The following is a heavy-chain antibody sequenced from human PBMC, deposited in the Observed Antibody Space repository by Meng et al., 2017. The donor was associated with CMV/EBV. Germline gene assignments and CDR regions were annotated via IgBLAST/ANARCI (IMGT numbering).Heavy chain of an antibody. V-gene: IGHV4-34*01. CDR2: INHSGST. D-gene: IGHD3-3*01. CDR1: GGSFSGYY. Sequence: QGQLQQGGGGLLKPSETLSLTCAVYGGSFSGYYWSWIRQPPGKGLEWIGEINHSGSTNYNPSLKSRVTISVDTSKNQFSLKLSSVTAADTAVYYCARGSRRLPRFNWFDPWGQGTLVTVSS. J-gene: IGHJ5*02. CDR3: ARGSRRLPRFNWFDP.